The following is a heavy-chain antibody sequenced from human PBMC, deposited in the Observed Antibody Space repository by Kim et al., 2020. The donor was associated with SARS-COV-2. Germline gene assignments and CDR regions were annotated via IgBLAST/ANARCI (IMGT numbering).Heavy chain of an antibody. CDR3: ARDPQDGMDV. J-gene: IGHJ6*02. CDR2: ST. Sequence: STSYAQKFQGRVTMTRDTSTSTVYMELSSLRSEDTAVYYCARDPQDGMDVWGQGTTVTVSS. V-gene: IGHV1-46*01.